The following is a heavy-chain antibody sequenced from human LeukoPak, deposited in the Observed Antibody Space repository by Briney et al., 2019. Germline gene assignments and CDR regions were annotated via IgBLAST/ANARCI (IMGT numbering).Heavy chain of an antibody. CDR2: IYTSGST. CDR1: GGSISSGSYY. D-gene: IGHD2-21*02. CDR3: ARAASVTAIYFDY. V-gene: IGHV4-61*02. Sequence: SETLSLTCTVSGGSISSGSYYWSWIRQPAGKGLEWIGRIYTSGSTNYNPSLKSRVTISVDTSKNQFFLKLSSVTAADTAVYYCARAASVTAIYFDYWGQGTLVTVSS. J-gene: IGHJ4*02.